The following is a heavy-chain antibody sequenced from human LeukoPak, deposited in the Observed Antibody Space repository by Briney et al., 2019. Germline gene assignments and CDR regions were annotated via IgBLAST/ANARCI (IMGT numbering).Heavy chain of an antibody. D-gene: IGHD6-19*01. CDR3: AKKDSSGMDY. CDR1: GFTFSNAW. V-gene: IGHV3-15*01. CDR2: IKSKTDGGTT. Sequence: GGSLRLSCAASGFTFSNAWMSWVRQAPGKGLEWVGRIKSKTDGGTTDYAAPVKGRFTISRDDSKNTLYLQMNSLRAEDTAVYYCAKKDSSGMDYWGQGTLVTVSS. J-gene: IGHJ4*02.